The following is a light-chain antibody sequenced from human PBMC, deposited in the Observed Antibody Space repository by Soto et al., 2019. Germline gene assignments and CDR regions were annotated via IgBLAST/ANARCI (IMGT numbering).Light chain of an antibody. Sequence: QSALTQPASVSGSPGQSITISCTGTSSDVGAYNYVSWYQQHPGKATKLMIFEVSDRPSGVSNRFSGSKSGNTASLTISGLQAEDEADYYCSSYTSSNTLVFGGGTKLTFL. CDR3: SSYTSSNTLV. CDR1: SSDVGAYNY. J-gene: IGLJ2*01. CDR2: EVS. V-gene: IGLV2-14*01.